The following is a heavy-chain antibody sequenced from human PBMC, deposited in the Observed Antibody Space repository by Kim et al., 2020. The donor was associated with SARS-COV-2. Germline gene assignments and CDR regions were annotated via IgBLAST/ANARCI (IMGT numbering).Heavy chain of an antibody. D-gene: IGHD6-6*01. Sequence: ASVKVSCKASGYTFTSYDINWVRQATGQGLEWMGWMNPNSGNTGYAQKFQGRVTMTRNTSISTAYMELSSLRSEDTAVYYCARGRKAARPKKDNWFDPWGQGTLVTVSS. CDR1: GYTFTSYD. J-gene: IGHJ5*02. CDR2: MNPNSGNT. V-gene: IGHV1-8*01. CDR3: ARGRKAARPKKDNWFDP.